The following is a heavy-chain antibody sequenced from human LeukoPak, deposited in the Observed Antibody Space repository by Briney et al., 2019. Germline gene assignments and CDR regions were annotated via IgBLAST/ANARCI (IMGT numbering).Heavy chain of an antibody. CDR3: AKGSGWYV. Sequence: PGRSLRLSCAASGFTFSSSSMSWVRQAPEKRLEWVSVISGSGGSTDYADSVKGRFTISRDNSKNTLYLQINSLRAEDTAVYYCAKGSGWYVWGQGTLVTVSS. CDR1: GFTFSSSS. J-gene: IGHJ4*02. D-gene: IGHD6-19*01. CDR2: ISGSGGST. V-gene: IGHV3-23*01.